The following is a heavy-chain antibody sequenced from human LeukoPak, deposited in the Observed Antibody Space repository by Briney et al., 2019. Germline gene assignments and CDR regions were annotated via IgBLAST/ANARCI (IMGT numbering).Heavy chain of an antibody. V-gene: IGHV3-48*03. CDR2: ISSRGGTI. CDR3: ARDALAGGDWSNMGDY. J-gene: IGHJ4*02. Sequence: WGSLRLSCAASGFTFSAYDMNWVRQAPGKGLEWLSYISSRGGTIYYADSVKGRFTISRDNAKNSLYLQMNSLRAEDTAVYYCARDALAGGDWSNMGDYWGQGNLVTVSS. CDR1: GFTFSAYD. D-gene: IGHD3-16*01.